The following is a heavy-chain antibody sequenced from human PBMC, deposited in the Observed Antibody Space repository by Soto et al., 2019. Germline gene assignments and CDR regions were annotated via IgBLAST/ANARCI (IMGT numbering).Heavy chain of an antibody. CDR3: ARPLVAPVAGPYYYGMDV. D-gene: IGHD6-19*01. CDR1: VFTFNSYG. J-gene: IGHJ6*02. CDR2: IWYDGNTK. Sequence: QIQLVESGGGVVQPGRSLRLSCTASVFTFNSYGFNWVRQAPGKGLEWVAVIWYDGNTKYYADSVKGRFTISRDNLRSTVYLQMNSLTAEDTAVYYCARPLVAPVAGPYYYGMDVWGQGTTVTVSS. V-gene: IGHV3-33*01.